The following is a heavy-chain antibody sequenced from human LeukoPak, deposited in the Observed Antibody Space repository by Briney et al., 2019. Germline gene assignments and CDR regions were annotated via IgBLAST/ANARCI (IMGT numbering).Heavy chain of an antibody. CDR1: GFTFRTYA. D-gene: IGHD5-24*01. J-gene: IGHJ4*02. V-gene: IGHV3-30*04. CDR2: ISYDGTTK. CDR3: ARDLEIYFISQNFDS. Sequence: GGSLRLSCAASGFTFRTYALHWVRQAPGKGLEWVALISYDGTTKYYADSVRGRFTISRDFSNNTLYLQMNSLRAEDTAVYYCARDLEIYFISQNFDSWGQGTLVTVSS.